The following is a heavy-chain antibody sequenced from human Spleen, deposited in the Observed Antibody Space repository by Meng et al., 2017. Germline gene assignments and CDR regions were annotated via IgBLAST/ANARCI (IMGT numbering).Heavy chain of an antibody. V-gene: IGHV4-4*07. CDR3: ARGIKIAAENWFDP. CDR1: GGSISSYY. D-gene: IGHD6-13*01. J-gene: IGHJ5*02. CDR2: IYTSGST. Sequence: SETLSLTCTVSGGSISSYYWSWIRQPAGKGLEWIGRIYTSGSTNYNPSLKSRVTISVDTSKNQFSLKLSSVTAADTAVYYCARGIKIAAENWFDPWGQGTLVTVSS.